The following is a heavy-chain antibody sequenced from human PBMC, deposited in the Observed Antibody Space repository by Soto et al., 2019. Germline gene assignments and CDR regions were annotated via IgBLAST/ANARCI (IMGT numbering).Heavy chain of an antibody. J-gene: IGHJ5*02. V-gene: IGHV3-30*18. D-gene: IGHD1-26*01. Sequence: QVQLVESGGGVVQPGRSLRLSCAASGFTFSSYGMHWVRQAPGKGLEWVAVISYDGSNKYYADSVKGRFTISRDNSKNTLYLQMNSLRAEDTAVYYCAKGRMGWELPEGGNWFDPWGQGTLVTVSS. CDR2: ISYDGSNK. CDR3: AKGRMGWELPEGGNWFDP. CDR1: GFTFSSYG.